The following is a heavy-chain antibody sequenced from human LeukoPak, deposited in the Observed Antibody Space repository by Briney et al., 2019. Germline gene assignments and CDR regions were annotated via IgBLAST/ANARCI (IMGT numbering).Heavy chain of an antibody. CDR1: GCSISSYY. CDR3: ARQRRTAAGPYYYGMDV. CDR2: IYYSGST. D-gene: IGHD6-13*01. J-gene: IGHJ6*02. V-gene: IGHV4-59*01. Sequence: SETLSLTCTVSGCSISSYYWSWIRQPPGKGLEWIGYIYYSGSTNYNPSLKSRVTISVDTSKNQFSLKLSSVTAADTAVYYCARQRRTAAGPYYYGMDVWGQGTTVTVSS.